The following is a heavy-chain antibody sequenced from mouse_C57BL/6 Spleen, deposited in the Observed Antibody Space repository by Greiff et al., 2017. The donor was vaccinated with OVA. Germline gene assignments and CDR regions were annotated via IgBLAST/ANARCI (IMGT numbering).Heavy chain of an antibody. CDR2: INPNNGGT. J-gene: IGHJ2*01. CDR3: ARGPITTVDSDYFDY. Sequence: VQLQQSGPELVKPGASVKISCKASGYTFTDYYMHWVKQSPGQSLEWIGDINPNNGGTSYNQKFKGKATLTVDKSSSTAYMQLRSLTSEDSAVYYGARGPITTVDSDYFDYWGQGTTLTVSS. D-gene: IGHD1-1*01. V-gene: IGHV1-26*01. CDR1: GYTFTDYY.